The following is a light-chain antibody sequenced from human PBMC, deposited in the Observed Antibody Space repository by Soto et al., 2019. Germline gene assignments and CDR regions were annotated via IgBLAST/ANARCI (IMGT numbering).Light chain of an antibody. CDR3: CSYTSSSTLV. J-gene: IGLJ3*02. Sequence: QSALTQPASVSGSPGQSITISCTGTNSDVGSYNLVSWYQRHPGKAPKLMIYEGIKRPSGISNRFSGSKSANTASLTISGLQAEDEADYYCCSYTSSSTLVFGGGTKVTVL. V-gene: IGLV2-14*02. CDR2: EGI. CDR1: NSDVGSYNL.